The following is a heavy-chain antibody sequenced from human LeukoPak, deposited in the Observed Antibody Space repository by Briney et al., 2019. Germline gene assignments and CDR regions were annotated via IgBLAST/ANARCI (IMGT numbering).Heavy chain of an antibody. CDR2: ISSGSSAI. CDR1: GFTFSSYS. V-gene: IGHV3-48*02. J-gene: IGHJ5*02. Sequence: GSLRLSCAASGFTFSSYSMNWVRQAPGKGLEWVSYISSGSSAIYYADSVKGRFTISRDNAKNSLFLQLNSLRDEDTAVYYCARVVAGIDWFDPWGQGTLVTVSS. D-gene: IGHD6-19*01. CDR3: ARVVAGIDWFDP.